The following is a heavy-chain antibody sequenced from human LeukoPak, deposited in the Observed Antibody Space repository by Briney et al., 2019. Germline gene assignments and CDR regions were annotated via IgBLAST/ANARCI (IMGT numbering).Heavy chain of an antibody. CDR1: GGSISSYY. CDR2: IYYSGST. J-gene: IGHJ3*02. V-gene: IGHV4-59*12. Sequence: SETLSLTCTVSGGSISSYYWSWIRQPPGKGLEWIGYIYYSGSTNYNPPLKSRVTISVDTSKNQFSLKLSSVTAADTAVYYCASADYEDAFDIWGQGTMVTVSS. D-gene: IGHD4-17*01. CDR3: ASADYEDAFDI.